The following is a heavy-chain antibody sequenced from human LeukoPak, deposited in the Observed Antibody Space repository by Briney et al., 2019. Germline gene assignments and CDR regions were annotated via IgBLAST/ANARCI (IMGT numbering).Heavy chain of an antibody. J-gene: IGHJ3*02. Sequence: SQTLSLTCTVSGGSISSGDYYWSWIRQPPGKGLEWIGYIYYSGSTYYNPSLKSRVTISVDPSKNQFSLKLSSLPAADTAVYYCARRNYCSSTSCYDVDAFDIWGQGTMVTVSS. V-gene: IGHV4-30-4*08. CDR3: ARRNYCSSTSCYDVDAFDI. CDR1: GGSISSGDYY. CDR2: IYYSGST. D-gene: IGHD2-2*01.